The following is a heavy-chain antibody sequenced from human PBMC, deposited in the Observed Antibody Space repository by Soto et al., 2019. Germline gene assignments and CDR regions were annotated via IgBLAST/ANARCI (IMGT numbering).Heavy chain of an antibody. J-gene: IGHJ6*02. Sequence: GGSLRLSCAASGFTFSTYWMNWVRQAPGKGLEWVANIKQDGSEKYYVDSVKGRFAISRDNAKDSLFLQMNNLRAEDTAVYYCVRDWSTFWGMDVWGQGTPVTVYS. CDR3: VRDWSTFWGMDV. CDR1: GFTFSTYW. CDR2: IKQDGSEK. V-gene: IGHV3-7*01.